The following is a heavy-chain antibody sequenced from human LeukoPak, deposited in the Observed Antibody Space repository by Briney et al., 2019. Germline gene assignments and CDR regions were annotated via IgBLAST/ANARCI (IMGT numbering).Heavy chain of an antibody. CDR1: GGSISSYY. CDR3: ARSFSGSYYYYGMDV. CDR2: IYYSGTT. Sequence: RTSETLSLTCTVSGGSISSYYWGWIRQPPGKGLEWIGYIYYSGTTNSNPSLKSRVTISGDTSKNQFSLKLSSVTAADTAVYYCARSFSGSYYYYGMDVWGQGTTVTVSS. J-gene: IGHJ6*02. V-gene: IGHV4-59*01. D-gene: IGHD1-26*01.